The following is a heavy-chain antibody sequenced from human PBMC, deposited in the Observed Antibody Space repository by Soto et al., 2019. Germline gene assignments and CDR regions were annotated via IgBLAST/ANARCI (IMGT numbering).Heavy chain of an antibody. J-gene: IGHJ4*02. Sequence: SETLSLTCTVSGGSISSYYWSWIRQPPGKGLEWIGYIYYSGSTNCNPSLKSRVTISVDTSKNQFSLKLSSVTAADTAVYYCARSERYTGVGYFDYWGQGTLVTVSS. D-gene: IGHD2-2*02. CDR2: IYYSGST. CDR3: ARSERYTGVGYFDY. V-gene: IGHV4-59*01. CDR1: GGSISSYY.